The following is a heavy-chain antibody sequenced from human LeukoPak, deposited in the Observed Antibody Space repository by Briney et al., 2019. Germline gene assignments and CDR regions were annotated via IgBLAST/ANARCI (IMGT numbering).Heavy chain of an antibody. CDR3: ARLTRLSTSPDRYYSDY. J-gene: IGHJ4*02. Sequence: SETLSLTCTVSGDSISSYYWSWLRQPPGKGLEWIGYIYTSGGTNYIPSLKGRVTMSIDTSKNQFSLKLSSVAAADSAVYYCARLTRLSTSPDRYYSDYWGQGTLVTVSS. CDR2: IYTSGGT. D-gene: IGHD6-6*01. CDR1: GDSISSYY. V-gene: IGHV4-4*09.